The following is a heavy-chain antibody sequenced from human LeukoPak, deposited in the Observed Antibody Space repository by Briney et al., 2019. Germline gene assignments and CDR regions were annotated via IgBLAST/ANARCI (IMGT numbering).Heavy chain of an antibody. Sequence: PGGSLRLSCAASGFTFSDYYMSWIRQAPGKGLEWVSYISSSGSTMYYADSVKGRFTISRDNTKNSLYLQMNSLRAEDTAVYYCARAGDGSSWYFDYWDQGTLVTVSS. J-gene: IGHJ4*02. CDR2: ISSSGSTM. D-gene: IGHD6-13*01. V-gene: IGHV3-11*04. CDR3: ARAGDGSSWYFDY. CDR1: GFTFSDYY.